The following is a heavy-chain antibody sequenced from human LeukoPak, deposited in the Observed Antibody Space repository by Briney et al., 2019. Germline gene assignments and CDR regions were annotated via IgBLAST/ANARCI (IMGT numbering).Heavy chain of an antibody. CDR1: GGSISSGGYY. Sequence: SETLSLTCTVSGGSISSGGYYWSWIRQHPGKGLEWIGYIYHSGSTYYNPSLKSRVTISVGRSKNQFSLKLSSVTAADTAVYYCARVALYYDFWSGETTRYYFDYWGQGTLVTVSS. CDR2: IYHSGST. D-gene: IGHD3-3*01. CDR3: ARVALYYDFWSGETTRYYFDY. V-gene: IGHV4-30-2*01. J-gene: IGHJ4*02.